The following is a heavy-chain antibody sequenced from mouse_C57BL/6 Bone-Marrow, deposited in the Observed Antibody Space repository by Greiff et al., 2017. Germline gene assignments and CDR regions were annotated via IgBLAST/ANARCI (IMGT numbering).Heavy chain of an antibody. CDR3: ARSATVVATRDWFAY. Sequence: VKLQQPGAELVKPGASVKMSCKASGYTFTSYWITWVKQRPGQGLEWIGDIYPGSGSTNYNEKFKSKATLTVDTSSSTAYMQLSSLTSEDSAVYYCARSATVVATRDWFAYWGQGTLVTVSA. CDR2: IYPGSGST. CDR1: GYTFTSYW. J-gene: IGHJ3*01. D-gene: IGHD1-1*01. V-gene: IGHV1-55*01.